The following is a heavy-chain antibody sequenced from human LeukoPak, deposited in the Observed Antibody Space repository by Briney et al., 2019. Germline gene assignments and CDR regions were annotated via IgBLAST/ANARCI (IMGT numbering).Heavy chain of an antibody. CDR3: ARDGREGSVVRGVITASRYYGMDV. J-gene: IGHJ6*02. Sequence: GGSLRLSCAASGFTVSSNYMSWVRQAPGKGLEWVSVIYSGGSTYYADSVKGRFTISRDNSKNTLYLQMNSLRAEDTAVYYCARDGREGSVVRGVITASRYYGMDVWGQGTTVTVSS. CDR1: GFTVSSNY. CDR2: IYSGGST. V-gene: IGHV3-53*01. D-gene: IGHD3-10*01.